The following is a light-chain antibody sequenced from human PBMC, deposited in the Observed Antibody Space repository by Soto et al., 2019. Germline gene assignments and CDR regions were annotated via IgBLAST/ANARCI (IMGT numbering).Light chain of an antibody. V-gene: IGKV3-20*01. CDR3: QQYGGSPPIT. CDR1: QSVSSY. CDR2: DAS. J-gene: IGKJ5*01. Sequence: IVFTQSPATLALSPLEISTLSCRASQSVSSYLAWYQQKPGQAPRLLIYDASNRATGIPDRFSGSGSGTDFTLTITRLEPEDFAVYYCQQYGGSPPITFGQGTRLEIK.